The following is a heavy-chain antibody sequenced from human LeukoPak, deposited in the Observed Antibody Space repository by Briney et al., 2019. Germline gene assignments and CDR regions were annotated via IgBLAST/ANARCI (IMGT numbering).Heavy chain of an antibody. CDR1: GDSIRTYH. CDR3: ARDEINYGSGSYFDF. D-gene: IGHD3-10*01. V-gene: IGHV4-59*01. J-gene: IGHJ4*02. CDR2: AHYSGSG. Sequence: PSETLSLTCTVSGDSIRTYHWNWIRQSPGKGLEWIGSAHYSGSGNHNPSLKSRLTISVDTSKNQVSLKLSSITAADTAVCYCARDEINYGSGSYFDFWGQGTLVTVSS.